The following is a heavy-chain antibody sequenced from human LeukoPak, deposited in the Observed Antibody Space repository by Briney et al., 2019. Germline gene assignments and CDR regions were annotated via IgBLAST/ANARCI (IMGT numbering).Heavy chain of an antibody. J-gene: IGHJ4*02. Sequence: SQTLSLTCAISGDSVSSSSVAWNWIRQSPSRGLEWLGRTYYRSKWYHEYAVSVKSRITINPDTSKNQFSLQLNSVTPEDTAVYYCARGHGYDIFDYWGQGTLVTVSS. V-gene: IGHV6-1*01. CDR3: ARGHGYDIFDY. CDR2: TYYRSKWYH. D-gene: IGHD5-12*01. CDR1: GDSVSSSSVA.